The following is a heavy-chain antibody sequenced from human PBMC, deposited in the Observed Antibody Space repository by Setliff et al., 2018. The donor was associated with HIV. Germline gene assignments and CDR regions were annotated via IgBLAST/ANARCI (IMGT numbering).Heavy chain of an antibody. D-gene: IGHD6-6*01. Sequence: ASVKVSCKASGYTFTSHFMHWVRQAPGQGLEWKGGISPIFQIADYAQKFQGRLTITADKSTTTAYMELSSLTSEDTAIYYCARLGVGYSTSWEHHFDFWGQGTLVTVSS. J-gene: IGHJ4*02. CDR1: GYTFTSHF. CDR3: ARLGVGYSTSWEHHFDF. CDR2: ISPIFQIA. V-gene: IGHV1-69*10.